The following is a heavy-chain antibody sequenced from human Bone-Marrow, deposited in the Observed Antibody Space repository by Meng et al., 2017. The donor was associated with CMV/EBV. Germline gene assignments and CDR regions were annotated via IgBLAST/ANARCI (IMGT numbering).Heavy chain of an antibody. V-gene: IGHV3-53*01. CDR3: ARRNNDYYAIDV. D-gene: IGHD2-8*01. CDR2: LYIGGTT. Sequence: ESPKLSCEASGSTVSSNYMSRVRQAPGKGLEWGSVLYIGGTTYYADSVNGRFTISRDNAKNMMFLRMNSLRPEDTDVYYCARRNNDYYAIDVWGQGTTVTVSS. J-gene: IGHJ6*02. CDR1: GSTVSSNY.